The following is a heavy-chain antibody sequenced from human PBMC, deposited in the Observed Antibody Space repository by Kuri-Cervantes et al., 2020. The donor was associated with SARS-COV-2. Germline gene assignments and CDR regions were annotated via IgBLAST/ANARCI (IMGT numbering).Heavy chain of an antibody. CDR1: GGSITSGGYY. D-gene: IGHD6-6*01. CDR2: IYRSGST. Sequence: LRLSCTVSGGSITSGGYYWSWIRQPPGKGLEWIGYIYRSGSTYYNPSLKSRVTISIDRSKNQFSLKLSSVTAADTAVYYCARVARLVSYYFDYWGQGTLVTVSS. J-gene: IGHJ4*02. V-gene: IGHV4-30-2*01. CDR3: ARVARLVSYYFDY.